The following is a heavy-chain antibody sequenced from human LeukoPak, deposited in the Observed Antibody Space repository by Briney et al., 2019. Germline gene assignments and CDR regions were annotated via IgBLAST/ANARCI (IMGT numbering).Heavy chain of an antibody. CDR3: AREIAIWFGVLSGFDP. D-gene: IGHD3-10*01. CDR2: IYTSGST. Sequence: SETLSLTCTVSGDSISINSYSWGWIRQSPGKGLEWIGRIYTSGSTNYNPSLKSRVTMSVDTSKNQFSLKLSSVTAADTAVYYCAREIAIWFGVLSGFDPWGQGTLVTVSS. V-gene: IGHV4-39*07. CDR1: GDSISINSYS. J-gene: IGHJ5*02.